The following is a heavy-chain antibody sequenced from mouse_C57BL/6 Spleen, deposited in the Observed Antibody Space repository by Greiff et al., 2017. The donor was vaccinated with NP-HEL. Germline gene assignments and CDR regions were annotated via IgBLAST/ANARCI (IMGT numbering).Heavy chain of an antibody. CDR1: GFTFSSYA. J-gene: IGHJ2*01. CDR3: ARRLYYFDD. D-gene: IGHD3-3*01. Sequence: EVKLMESGGGLVKPGGSLKLSCAASGFTFSSYAMSWVRQTPEKRLEWVATISDGGSYTYYPDNVKGRFTISRDNAKNNLYLQMSHLKSEDTAMYYCARRLYYFDDWGQGTTLTVSS. V-gene: IGHV5-4*03. CDR2: ISDGGSYT.